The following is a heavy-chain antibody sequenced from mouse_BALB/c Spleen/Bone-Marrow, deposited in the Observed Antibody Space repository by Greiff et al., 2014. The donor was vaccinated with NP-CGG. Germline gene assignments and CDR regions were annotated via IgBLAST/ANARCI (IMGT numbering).Heavy chain of an antibody. J-gene: IGHJ4*01. V-gene: IGHV1-9*01. CDR3: ARTADGYYYAMDY. Sequence: QVQLQQSGAELMKPGASVKISCKATGYTFSNYWIEWIKQRPGHGLEWIGEILPGSGSSNYNEKLKGKATFTADTSSNTAYMQLSSLTSEDSAVYYCARTADGYYYAMDYWGQGTSGTVSS. CDR2: ILPGSGSS. CDR1: GYTFSNYW. D-gene: IGHD2-3*01.